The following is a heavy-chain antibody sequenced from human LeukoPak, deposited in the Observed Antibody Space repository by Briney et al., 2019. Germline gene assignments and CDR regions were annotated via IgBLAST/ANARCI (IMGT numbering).Heavy chain of an antibody. D-gene: IGHD2-2*01. V-gene: IGHV1-69*04. CDR3: ARDDRKLEATSVYYFDY. CDR1: GGTFSCYA. Sequence: ASVKASCKASGGTFSCYAISWVRQAPGQGLEWMGRIIPILGIANYAQKFQGRVTITADKSTSTAYMELSSLRSEDTAVYYCARDDRKLEATSVYYFDYWGQGTLVTVSS. CDR2: IIPILGIA. J-gene: IGHJ4*02.